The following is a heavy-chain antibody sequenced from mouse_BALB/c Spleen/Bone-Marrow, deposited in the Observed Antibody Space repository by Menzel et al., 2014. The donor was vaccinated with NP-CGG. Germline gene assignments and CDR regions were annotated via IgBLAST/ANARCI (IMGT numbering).Heavy chain of an antibody. J-gene: IGHJ3*01. CDR1: GFSLTSYG. Sequence: QVQLQQSGPGLVAPSQSLSITCTVSGFSLTSYGVHWVRQPPGKGLEWLGVIWAGGSTNYNSALMSRLSISKDNSKSQVFLKVNSLQTDDTAMYCCAREGGYYYGSRVAWFAYWGQGTLVTVSA. CDR2: IWAGGST. V-gene: IGHV2-9*02. D-gene: IGHD1-1*01. CDR3: AREGGYYYGSRVAWFAY.